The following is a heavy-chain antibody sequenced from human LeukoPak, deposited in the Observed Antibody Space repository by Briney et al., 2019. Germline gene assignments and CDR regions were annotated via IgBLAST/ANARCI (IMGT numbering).Heavy chain of an antibody. V-gene: IGHV3-23*01. Sequence: GGSLRLSCAASGFTFSSYAMSWVRQAPGKGLEWVSAISGSGGSTYYADSVKGRFTISRDNSKNTLYLQMNSLRAEDTAVYYCAKAREGSYSGGCGYWGQGTLVTVSS. J-gene: IGHJ4*02. CDR2: ISGSGGST. CDR3: AKAREGSYSGGCGY. CDR1: GFTFSSYA. D-gene: IGHD1-26*01.